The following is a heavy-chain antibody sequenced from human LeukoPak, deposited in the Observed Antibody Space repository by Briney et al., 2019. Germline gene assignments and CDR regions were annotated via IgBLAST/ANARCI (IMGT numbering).Heavy chain of an antibody. V-gene: IGHV3-74*01. CDR1: GFTFTSHW. J-gene: IGHJ4*02. Sequence: GGSLRLSCAESGFTFTSHWMYWVCQAPGKGLVWVSHISDDGKKTNYADSVKGRFTISRDVAKNTLHLQMDSLRVEDTAVYYCAASFRVTGTTNYYWGQGTMVTVSS. CDR2: ISDDGKKT. CDR3: AASFRVTGTTNYY. D-gene: IGHD1-20*01.